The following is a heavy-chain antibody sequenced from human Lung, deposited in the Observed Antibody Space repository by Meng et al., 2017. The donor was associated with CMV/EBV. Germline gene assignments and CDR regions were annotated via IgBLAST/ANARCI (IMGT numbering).Heavy chain of an antibody. V-gene: IGHV1-46*01. CDR3: AKTVAGLWGFDY. CDR1: GYTFTSYY. CDR2: INPTGGST. Sequence: ASVKVSCKTSGYTFTSYYIHWVRQAPGQGLEWMGIINPTGGSTSYAQRFQGRVSMTRDTSTSTVYMELSSLTSEDTAVYYCAKTVAGLWGFDYWGQGTLVTVSS. J-gene: IGHJ4*02. D-gene: IGHD6-19*01.